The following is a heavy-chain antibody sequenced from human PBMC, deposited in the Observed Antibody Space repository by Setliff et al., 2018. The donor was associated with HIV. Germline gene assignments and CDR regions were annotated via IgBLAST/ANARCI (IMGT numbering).Heavy chain of an antibody. D-gene: IGHD3-9*01. J-gene: IGHJ3*02. CDR2: ISSSGSTT. V-gene: IGHV3-48*03. CDR1: GFTFSSYE. Sequence: PGGSLRLSCAASGFTFSSYEMNWVRQAPGKGLEWVSYISSSGSTTYYADSVKGRFTISRDNSKNTLYLQMNSLRAEDTAVYYCARYLDWLLSFDIWGQGTMVTVSS. CDR3: ARYLDWLLSFDI.